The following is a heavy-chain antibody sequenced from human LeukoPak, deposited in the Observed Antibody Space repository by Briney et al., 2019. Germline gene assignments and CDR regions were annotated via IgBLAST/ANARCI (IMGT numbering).Heavy chain of an antibody. V-gene: IGHV3-21*04. CDR3: ARVDSSGWRLGGAFDI. Sequence: PGGSLRLSCAASGFTFSSYSMNWVRQAPGKGLEWVSSISSSSSYIYYADSVKGRFTISRDNAKNSLYLQMNSLRAEDTALYYCARVDSSGWRLGGAFDIWGQGTMVTVSS. J-gene: IGHJ3*02. D-gene: IGHD6-19*01. CDR1: GFTFSSYS. CDR2: ISSSSSYI.